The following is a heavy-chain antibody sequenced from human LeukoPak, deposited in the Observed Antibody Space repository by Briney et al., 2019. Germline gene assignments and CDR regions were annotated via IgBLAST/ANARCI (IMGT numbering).Heavy chain of an antibody. Sequence: ASVKVSCTASGYTFTSYDINWVRQATGQGLEWMGWMNPNSGNTGYAQKFQDRVTITWNTSINTAYMELSSLRSEDTAVYYCARCCSGGTLSSAFDIWGQGTMVTVSS. CDR1: GYTFTSYD. V-gene: IGHV1-8*03. J-gene: IGHJ3*02. D-gene: IGHD2-15*01. CDR2: MNPNSGNT. CDR3: ARCCSGGTLSSAFDI.